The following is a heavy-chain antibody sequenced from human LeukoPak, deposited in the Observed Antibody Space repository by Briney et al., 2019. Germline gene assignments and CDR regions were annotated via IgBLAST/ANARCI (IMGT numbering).Heavy chain of an antibody. V-gene: IGHV3-48*03. J-gene: IGHJ6*04. D-gene: IGHD2-2*01. CDR3: ARGAVCSSTSCWRFWYYYGMDV. Sequence: GGSLRLSCAASGFTFSSYEMNWVRQAPGKGLEWVSYISSSGSTIYYADSVKGRFTISRDNAKNSLYLQMNSLRAEGTAVYYCARGAVCSSTSCWRFWYYYGMDVWGKGTTVTVSS. CDR1: GFTFSSYE. CDR2: ISSSGSTI.